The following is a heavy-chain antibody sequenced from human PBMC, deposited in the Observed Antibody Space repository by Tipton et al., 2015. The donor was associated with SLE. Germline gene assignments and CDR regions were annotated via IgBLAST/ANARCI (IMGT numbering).Heavy chain of an antibody. CDR3: ARGGSYYYDSSGRAHAFDI. CDR1: GGTFSSYT. J-gene: IGHJ3*02. D-gene: IGHD3-22*01. CDR2: IIPILGIA. Sequence: QSGAEVKKPGPSVKVSCKASGGTFSSYTISWVRQAPGQGLEWMGRIIPILGIANYAQKFQGRVTITADKSTSTAYMELSSLRSEDTAVYYCARGGSYYYDSSGRAHAFDIWGQGTMVTVSS. V-gene: IGHV1-69*04.